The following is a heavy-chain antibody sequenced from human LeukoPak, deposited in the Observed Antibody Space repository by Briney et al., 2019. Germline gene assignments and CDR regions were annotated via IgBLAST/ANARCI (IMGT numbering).Heavy chain of an antibody. Sequence: PSETLSLTCTVSGGSISSYYWSWIRQPPGKGLEWIGYIYYSGSTNYNPSLKSRVTISVDTSKNQFSLKLSSVTAADTAVYYCARDSGVLVGATLDYWGQGTLVTVSS. J-gene: IGHJ4*02. CDR3: ARDSGVLVGATLDY. CDR1: GGSISSYY. D-gene: IGHD1-26*01. V-gene: IGHV4-59*01. CDR2: IYYSGST.